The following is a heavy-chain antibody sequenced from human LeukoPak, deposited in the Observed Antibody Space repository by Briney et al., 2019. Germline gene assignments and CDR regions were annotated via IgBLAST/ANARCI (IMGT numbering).Heavy chain of an antibody. J-gene: IGHJ4*02. V-gene: IGHV1-18*01. Sequence: VASVKVSCKASGYTFTSYGISWVRQAPGQGPEWMGWISAYNGNTNYAQKLRGRVTMTTDTSTSTAYMELRSLRSDDTAVYYCARDTWFGELWDYWGQGTLVTVSS. CDR1: GYTFTSYG. CDR2: ISAYNGNT. CDR3: ARDTWFGELWDY. D-gene: IGHD3-10*01.